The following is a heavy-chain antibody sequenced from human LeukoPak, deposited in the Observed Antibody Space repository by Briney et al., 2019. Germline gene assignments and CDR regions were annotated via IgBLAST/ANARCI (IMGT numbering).Heavy chain of an antibody. V-gene: IGHV3-23*01. CDR1: GFTFDDYA. CDR3: AKDLFRGYYDSPPGLRIWDY. CDR2: ISGSGGTT. Sequence: GGSLRLSCAASGFTFDDYAMHWVRQAPGKGLEWVSSISGSGGTTSYADSVRGRFTISRDKSKNTLYLQMNSLRAEDTAVYYCAKDLFRGYYDSPPGLRIWDYWGQGTLVTVSS. J-gene: IGHJ4*02. D-gene: IGHD3-22*01.